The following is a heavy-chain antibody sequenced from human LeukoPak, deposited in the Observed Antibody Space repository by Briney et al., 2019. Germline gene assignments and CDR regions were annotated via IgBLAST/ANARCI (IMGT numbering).Heavy chain of an antibody. J-gene: IGHJ4*02. CDR1: GFTLSGYP. V-gene: IGHV3-23*01. CDR2: TTGSGGIT. Sequence: PGGSLRLSCAASGFTLSGYPMAWGPQAPGERLEWVSGTTGSGGITYYTDSVKGRFTISRDNSKNTLYLQMDSLRTEDTAMYYCAKRDYFETSDFYPLFDYWGQGTLVTVSS. D-gene: IGHD3-22*01. CDR3: AKRDYFETSDFYPLFDY.